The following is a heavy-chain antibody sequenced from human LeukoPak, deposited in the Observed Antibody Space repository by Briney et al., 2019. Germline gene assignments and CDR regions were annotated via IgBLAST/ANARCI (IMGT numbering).Heavy chain of an antibody. D-gene: IGHD3-9*01. CDR3: AGGATYYHILTGYGLSDY. Sequence: GGSLRLSCAAYGFTFSSYGMHWVRQAPGKGLEWVAFIRYDGSNKYYADSVKGRFTISKDNSKNTLYLQMNSLRAEDTAVYYCAGGATYYHILTGYGLSDYWGQGTLVTVSS. J-gene: IGHJ4*02. V-gene: IGHV3-30*02. CDR2: IRYDGSNK. CDR1: GFTFSSYG.